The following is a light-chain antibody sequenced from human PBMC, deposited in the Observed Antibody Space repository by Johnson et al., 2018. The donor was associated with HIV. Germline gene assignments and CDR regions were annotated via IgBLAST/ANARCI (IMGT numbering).Light chain of an antibody. V-gene: IGLV1-51*01. CDR3: GTWDSSLSAYV. J-gene: IGLJ1*01. CDR1: SSNIGSNY. CDR2: EDT. Sequence: QSVLTQPLSLSATPGQNITISCSGNSSNIGSNYVSWYQQLPGTAPKLLIYEDTKRPSGIPDRFSGSKSGTSATLAITGLQTEDEAEYYCGTWDSSLSAYVFGTGTKVTVL.